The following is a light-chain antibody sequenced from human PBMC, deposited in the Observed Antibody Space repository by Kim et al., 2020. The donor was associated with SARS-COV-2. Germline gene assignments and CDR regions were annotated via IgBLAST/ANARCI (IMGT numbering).Light chain of an antibody. CDR2: DVN. Sequence: GQSVAISCTGSSSDVGAYGYVSWYQQHPGKAPKLMIHDVNDRPSGVSNRFSGSKSGNTASLTISGLQAEDEADYYCSSYTNSDTLVFGGGTQLTVL. CDR1: SSDVGAYGY. V-gene: IGLV2-14*03. J-gene: IGLJ3*02. CDR3: SSYTNSDTLV.